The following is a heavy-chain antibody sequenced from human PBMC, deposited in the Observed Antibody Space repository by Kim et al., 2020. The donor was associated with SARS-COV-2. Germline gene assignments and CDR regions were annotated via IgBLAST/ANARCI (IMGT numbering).Heavy chain of an antibody. Sequence: SVKVSCKASGGTFSSYAISWVRQAPGQGLEWMGGIIPIFGTANYAQKFQGRVTITADESTSTAYMELSSLRSEDTAVYYCARGTAAAGSVYYYYYYGMDVWGQGTTVTVSS. J-gene: IGHJ6*02. CDR2: IIPIFGTA. D-gene: IGHD6-13*01. CDR3: ARGTAAAGSVYYYYYYGMDV. V-gene: IGHV1-69*13. CDR1: GGTFSSYA.